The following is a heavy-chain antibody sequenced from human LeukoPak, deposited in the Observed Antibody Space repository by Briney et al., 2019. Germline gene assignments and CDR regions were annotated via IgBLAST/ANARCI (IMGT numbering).Heavy chain of an antibody. CDR2: IYYSGST. J-gene: IGHJ5*02. D-gene: IGHD2-15*01. Sequence: SETLSLTCTVSGGSISSGGYYWSWLRQHPGKGLEWIVYIYYSGSTYYNPSLKSRVTVSVDTSKNQFSLKLSSVTAADTAVYYCARVDCSGGSCYGVWFDPWGQGTLVTVSS. CDR1: GGSISSGGYY. V-gene: IGHV4-31*03. CDR3: ARVDCSGGSCYGVWFDP.